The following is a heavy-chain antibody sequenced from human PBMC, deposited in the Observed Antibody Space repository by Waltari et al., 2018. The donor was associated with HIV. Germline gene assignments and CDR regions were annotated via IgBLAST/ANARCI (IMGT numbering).Heavy chain of an antibody. V-gene: IGHV3-15*01. J-gene: IGHJ4*02. D-gene: IGHD3-16*01. CDR3: TTVGGGTRDY. CDR2: IKSNTDGGTT. CDR1: GFTSRAAW. Sequence: EVLLVESGGGLGKPGGSLRLSCAASGFTSRAAWMSWVRQAPGKGLEWVGRIKSNTDGGTTDYAAPVKGRFTISRDDSKTTLYLEMNSLKTEDTAVYYCTTVGGGTRDYWGQGTLITVSS.